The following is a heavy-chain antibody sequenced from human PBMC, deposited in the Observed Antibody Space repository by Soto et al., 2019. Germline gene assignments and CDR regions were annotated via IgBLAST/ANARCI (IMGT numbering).Heavy chain of an antibody. Sequence: GESLKISCKGSGYSFTSYWIGWVRQMPGKGLEWMGIIYPGDSDTRYSPSFQGQVTISADKSISTAYLQWSSLKASDTAMYYCARHYCSSTSCYPVYCYYYGMDVWGQGTTVTV. D-gene: IGHD2-2*01. V-gene: IGHV5-51*01. CDR3: ARHYCSSTSCYPVYCYYYGMDV. CDR2: IYPGDSDT. J-gene: IGHJ6*02. CDR1: GYSFTSYW.